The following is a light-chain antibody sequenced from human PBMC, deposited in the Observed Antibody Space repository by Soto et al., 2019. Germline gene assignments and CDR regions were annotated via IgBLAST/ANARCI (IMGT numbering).Light chain of an antibody. Sequence: EIVMTQPPATLSLSPGERATLSCSASQSVGKYLVWYQQKPGQAPRLLIYDASNRATGIPARFSGSGSGTDFTLTISSLEPEDFAVYYCQQRGNRPPWTFGQGTKVDNK. CDR1: QSVGKY. CDR2: DAS. J-gene: IGKJ1*01. V-gene: IGKV3-11*01. CDR3: QQRGNRPPWT.